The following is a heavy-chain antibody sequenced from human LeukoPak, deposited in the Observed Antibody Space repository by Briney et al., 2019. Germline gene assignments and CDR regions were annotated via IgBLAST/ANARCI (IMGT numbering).Heavy chain of an antibody. V-gene: IGHV3-7*01. CDR3: ARDLAADTLRYFDL. Sequence: GGSLRLSCAASGFTFSSYWMSWVRQAPGKGLEWVANIKQDGSEKYYVDSVKGRFTISRDNAKNSLYLQMNSLRAEDTAVYYCARDLAADTLRYFDLWGRGTLVTVSS. D-gene: IGHD6-13*01. CDR2: IKQDGSEK. J-gene: IGHJ2*01. CDR1: GFTFSSYW.